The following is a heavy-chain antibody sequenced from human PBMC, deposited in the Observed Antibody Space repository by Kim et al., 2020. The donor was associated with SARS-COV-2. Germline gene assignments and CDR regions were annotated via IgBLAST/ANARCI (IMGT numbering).Heavy chain of an antibody. D-gene: IGHD6-13*01. J-gene: IGHJ4*02. Sequence: YKPSLKHPVPITIDTSKNQSSRKLSSVTDADTAVYYCAREVRQQLANFDYWGQGTLVTVSS. CDR3: AREVRQQLANFDY. V-gene: IGHV4-59*01.